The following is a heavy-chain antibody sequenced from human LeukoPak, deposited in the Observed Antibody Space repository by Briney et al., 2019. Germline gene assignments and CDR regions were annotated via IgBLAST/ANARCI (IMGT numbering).Heavy chain of an antibody. J-gene: IGHJ3*02. V-gene: IGHV3-66*04. CDR3: ASHSERYFDWSPAKPENDAFDI. CDR1: GFTVSSNY. Sequence: PGGSLRLSCAASGFTVSSNYMSWVRQAPGKGLEWVSVIYSGGSTYYADSVKGRFTISRDNSKNTLYPQMNSLRAEDTAVYYCASHSERYFDWSPAKPENDAFDIWGQGTMVTVSS. CDR2: IYSGGST. D-gene: IGHD3-9*01.